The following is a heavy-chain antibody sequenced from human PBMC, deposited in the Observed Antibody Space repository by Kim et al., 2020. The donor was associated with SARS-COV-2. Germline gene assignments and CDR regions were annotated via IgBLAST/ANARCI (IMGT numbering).Heavy chain of an antibody. V-gene: IGHV5-51*01. J-gene: IGHJ4*02. Sequence: YSPSFQGQVTISADKSISTAYLQWSSLKASDTAMYYCARHSEWFGELARDWGQGTLVTVSS. D-gene: IGHD3-10*01. CDR3: ARHSEWFGELARD.